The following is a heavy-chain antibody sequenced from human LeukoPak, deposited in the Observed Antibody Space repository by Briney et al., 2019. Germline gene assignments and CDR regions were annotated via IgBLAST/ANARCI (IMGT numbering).Heavy chain of an antibody. V-gene: IGHV3-30-3*01. CDR2: ISYDGSNK. J-gene: IGHJ4*02. CDR3: ARSRYFDWLSDY. D-gene: IGHD3-9*01. Sequence: GGSLRLSCAASGFTFSSYAMHWVRQAPGKGLEWVAVISYDGSNKYYADSVKGRFTISRDNAKSSLYLQMNSLRDEDTAVYYCARSRYFDWLSDYWGQGTLVTVSS. CDR1: GFTFSSYA.